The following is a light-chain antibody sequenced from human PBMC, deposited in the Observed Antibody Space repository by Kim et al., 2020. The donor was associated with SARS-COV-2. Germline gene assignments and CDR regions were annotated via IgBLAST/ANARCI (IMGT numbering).Light chain of an antibody. CDR2: GKN. CDR1: SLRSYY. CDR3: NSRDSSGNLV. J-gene: IGLJ2*01. V-gene: IGLV3-19*01. Sequence: SSELTQDPAVSVALGQTVRITCQGDSLRSYYASWYQQKPGQAPVLVIYGKNNRPSGIPDRFSGSSSGNTASLTITGDQAEDEADYYCNSRDSSGNLVFGG.